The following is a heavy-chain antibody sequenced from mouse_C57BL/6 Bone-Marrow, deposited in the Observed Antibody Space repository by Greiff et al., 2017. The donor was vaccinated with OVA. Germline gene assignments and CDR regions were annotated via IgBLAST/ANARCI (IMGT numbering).Heavy chain of an antibody. CDR1: GFSLTSYG. D-gene: IGHD2-4*01. J-gene: IGHJ4*01. V-gene: IGHV2-6-1*01. Sequence: QVQLKESGPGLVVPSPTLSITCTVSGFSLTSYGVHWVRQTPGKGLEWLVVIWSDGSTTYYSALKPSKTISKDNYKSQVFIKMNSLQTDDTAMYYCARHPDYERAMDYWGQGTSVTVSS. CDR2: IWSDGST. CDR3: ARHPDYERAMDY.